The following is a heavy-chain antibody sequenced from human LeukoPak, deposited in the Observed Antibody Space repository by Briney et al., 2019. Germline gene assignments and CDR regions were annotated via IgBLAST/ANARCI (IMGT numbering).Heavy chain of an antibody. CDR1: GFTFSSYV. J-gene: IGHJ3*02. CDR3: ARGGLIQRHAFDI. D-gene: IGHD1-1*01. CDR2: ISYDGSNE. Sequence: PGGSLRLSCAASGFTFSSYVMHWVRQAPGKGLEWVAIISYDGSNEYYADSVKGRFTISRDNAKNSLYLQMNSLRGEDTALYYCARGGLIQRHAFDIWGQGTMVTVSS. V-gene: IGHV3-30*04.